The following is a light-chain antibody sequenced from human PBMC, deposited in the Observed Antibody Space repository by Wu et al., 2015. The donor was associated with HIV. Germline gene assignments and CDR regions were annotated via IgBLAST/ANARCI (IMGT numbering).Light chain of an antibody. V-gene: IGKV3-11*01. CDR2: DAS. Sequence: EIVLTQSPGTLSLSLGDRVTLSCRASQSVSSSYLAWYQQKSGQAPRLLIYDASNRATGIPARFSGSGSGTDFTLTISSLEPEDFAVYYCQQRSNWPLTFGQGTKVEIK. CDR1: QSVSSSY. CDR3: QQRSNWPLT. J-gene: IGKJ1*01.